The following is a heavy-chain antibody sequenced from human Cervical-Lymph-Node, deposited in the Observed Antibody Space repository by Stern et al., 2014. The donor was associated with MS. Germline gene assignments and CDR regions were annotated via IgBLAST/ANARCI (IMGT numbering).Heavy chain of an antibody. CDR2: IIPILGIA. Sequence: QVQLGQSGGEVKKPGSSVKVSCKASGCTFSSSAVSWVRQAPGQGLEWMGRIIPILGIANYAQRFQGRVTITADKSTSTAYMELSSLRSEDTAVYYCARGGGDSSDWYRYYFDYWGQGTLVTVSS. CDR3: ARGGGDSSDWYRYYFDY. CDR1: GCTFSSSA. D-gene: IGHD6-19*01. V-gene: IGHV1-69*09. J-gene: IGHJ4*02.